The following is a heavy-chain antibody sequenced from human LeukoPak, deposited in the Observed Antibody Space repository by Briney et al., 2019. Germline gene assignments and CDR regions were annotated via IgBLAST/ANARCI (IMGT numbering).Heavy chain of an antibody. CDR3: ARDSHKLHSSAYFYFFDY. Sequence: GGSLRLSYAASGFTVSSDYMGWVRQAPGKGLEYVSIIYGGGDTFYADSVKGRFTISRDNSKNTLYLQMNSLRAEDTAVYYCARDSHKLHSSAYFYFFDYWGQGTLVSVSS. D-gene: IGHD3-22*01. CDR1: GFTVSSDY. CDR2: IYGGGDT. V-gene: IGHV3-66*02. J-gene: IGHJ4*02.